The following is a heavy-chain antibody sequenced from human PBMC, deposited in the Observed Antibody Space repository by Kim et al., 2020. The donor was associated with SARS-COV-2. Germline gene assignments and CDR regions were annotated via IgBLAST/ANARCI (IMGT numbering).Heavy chain of an antibody. D-gene: IGHD6-19*01. CDR1: GFTFSSYA. CDR2: ISGSGGST. V-gene: IGHV3-23*01. J-gene: IGHJ2*01. CDR3: AKDQFRTYSSGWYSWYFDL. Sequence: GGSLRLSCAASGFTFSSYAMSWVRQAPGKGLEWVSAISGSGGSTYYADSVKGRFTISRDNSKNTLYLQMNSLIAEDTAVYYCAKDQFRTYSSGWYSWYFDLWGRGTLVTVSS.